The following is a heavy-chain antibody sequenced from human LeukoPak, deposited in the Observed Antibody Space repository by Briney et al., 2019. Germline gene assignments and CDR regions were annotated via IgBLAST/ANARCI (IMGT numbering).Heavy chain of an antibody. CDR3: ARDGGLAVAGNWYFDL. D-gene: IGHD6-19*01. CDR2: IWYDGSNK. CDR1: GFTFSSYG. V-gene: IGHV3-33*01. Sequence: GGSLRLSCAASGFTFSSYGMHWVRQAPGKGLEWVAVIWYDGSNKYYADSVKGRFTISRDNSKNTLYLQMNSLRAEDTAVYYCARDGGLAVAGNWYFDLWGRGTLVTVSS. J-gene: IGHJ2*01.